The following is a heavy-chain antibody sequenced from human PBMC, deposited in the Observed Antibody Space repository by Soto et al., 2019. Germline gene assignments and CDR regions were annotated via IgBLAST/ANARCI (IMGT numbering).Heavy chain of an antibody. CDR3: ASRRGLWFGTGYYYYGMDV. D-gene: IGHD3-10*01. Sequence: SETLSLTCTVSGGSISTSSYYWGWIRRPPGKGLEWIGSIYYSGSTYYNPSLKSRVTISVDTSKNQFSLKLSSVTAADTAVYYCASRRGLWFGTGYYYYGMDVWGQGTTVTVSS. CDR1: GGSISTSSYY. V-gene: IGHV4-39*01. CDR2: IYYSGST. J-gene: IGHJ6*02.